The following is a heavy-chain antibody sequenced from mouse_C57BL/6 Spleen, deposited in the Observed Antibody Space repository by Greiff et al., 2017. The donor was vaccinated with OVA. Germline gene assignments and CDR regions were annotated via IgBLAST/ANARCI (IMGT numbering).Heavy chain of an antibody. Sequence: VQLQQSGAELAKPGASVKLSCKASGYTFTSYWMHWVKQRPGQGLEWIGYLNPSSGYTKYNQQFTDKATLTADKSSRTAYMQLSSLTYEDSAVEYGARANIITTDWYVDVWGTGTTVTVSS. J-gene: IGHJ1*03. D-gene: IGHD1-1*01. CDR3: ARANIITTDWYVDV. CDR2: LNPSSGYT. V-gene: IGHV1-7*01. CDR1: GYTFTSYW.